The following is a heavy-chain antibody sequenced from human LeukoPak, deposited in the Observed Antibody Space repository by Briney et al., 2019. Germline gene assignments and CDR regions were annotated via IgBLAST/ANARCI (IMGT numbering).Heavy chain of an antibody. CDR3: ARDESRGNLVTAPDY. Sequence: GGSLRLSCAASGFTFSSYGMHWVRQAPGKGLEWVSYISSSGSTIYYADSVKGRFTISRDNAKNALYLQMNSLRVEDTAVYYCARDESRGNLVTAPDYWGQGTLVTVSS. J-gene: IGHJ4*02. V-gene: IGHV3-48*04. CDR2: ISSSGSTI. CDR1: GFTFSSYG. D-gene: IGHD2-21*02.